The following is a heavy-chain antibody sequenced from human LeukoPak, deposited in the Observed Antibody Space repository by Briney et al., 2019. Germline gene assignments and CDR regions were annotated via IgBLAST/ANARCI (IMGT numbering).Heavy chain of an antibody. D-gene: IGHD7-27*01. CDR2: ISSSSSYI. V-gene: IGHV3-21*01. Sequence: PGGSLRLSCAASGFTFSSYSMNWVRQAPGKGLEWVSSISSSSSYIYYADSVKGRFTISRDNAKNTLYLQMNSLRAEDTAVYYCARYNWGYAFDIWGQGTMVTVSS. J-gene: IGHJ3*02. CDR1: GFTFSSYS. CDR3: ARYNWGYAFDI.